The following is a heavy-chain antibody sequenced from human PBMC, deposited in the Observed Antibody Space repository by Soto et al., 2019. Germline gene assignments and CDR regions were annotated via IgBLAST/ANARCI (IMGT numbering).Heavy chain of an antibody. CDR2: INHSGST. D-gene: IGHD3-16*01. Sequence: QVQLQQWGAGLLKPSETLSLTCAVYGGSFSGYYWSWIRQPPGKGLEWIGEINHSGSTNYNPSLKSRVTISVDTSKNQFSLKLSSVTAADTAVYYCARGPGGYQLSCLGYYYMDVWGKGTTVTVSS. J-gene: IGHJ6*03. CDR3: ARGPGGYQLSCLGYYYMDV. CDR1: GGSFSGYY. V-gene: IGHV4-34*01.